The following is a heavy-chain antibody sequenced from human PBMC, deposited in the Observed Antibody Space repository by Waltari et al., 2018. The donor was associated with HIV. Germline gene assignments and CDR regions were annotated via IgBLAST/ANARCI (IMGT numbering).Heavy chain of an antibody. CDR1: GLCLSHYL. J-gene: IGHJ3*02. Sequence: EEQLVESGGGLVQPGGSLRLSCAASGLCLSHYLLHLFRQAPGKGLECVSFVKIDGVTTKYADSVKGRFTISRDNAKNTVYLQMNSLRAEDTAVYYCATGAIDAFEIWGQGTKVTVSS. V-gene: IGHV3-74*03. CDR2: VKIDGVTT. D-gene: IGHD1-26*01. CDR3: ATGAIDAFEI.